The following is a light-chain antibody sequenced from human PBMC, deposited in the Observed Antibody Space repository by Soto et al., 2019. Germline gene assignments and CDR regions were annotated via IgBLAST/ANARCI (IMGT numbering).Light chain of an antibody. CDR1: SSDVGGYNY. CDR2: DVS. Sequence: AVAVSFNRKSSDVGGYNYVSWYQQHPGKAPKLMIYDVSNRPSGVSNRFSGSKSGNTASLTISGLQAEDEADYYCSSYISSSTCVFGTGTKVTVL. CDR3: SSYISSSTCV. J-gene: IGLJ1*01. V-gene: IGLV2-14*04.